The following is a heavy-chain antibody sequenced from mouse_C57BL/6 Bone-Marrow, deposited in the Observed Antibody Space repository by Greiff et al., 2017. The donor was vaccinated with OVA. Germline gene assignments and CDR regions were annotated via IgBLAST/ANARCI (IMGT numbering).Heavy chain of an antibody. J-gene: IGHJ3*01. CDR2: IYPGNGDT. CDR1: GYTFTSYW. V-gene: IGHV1-5*01. CDR3: ARAFYGSSSWFAD. D-gene: IGHD1-1*01. Sequence: EVQLQQSGTVLARPGASVKMSCKTSGYTFTSYWMHWVKQRPGQGLEWIGAIYPGNGDTSYNQKFKGKATLTAVTSASTAYMELSSLTHEDSAVCDSARAFYGSSSWFADWGKGTLVTVSA.